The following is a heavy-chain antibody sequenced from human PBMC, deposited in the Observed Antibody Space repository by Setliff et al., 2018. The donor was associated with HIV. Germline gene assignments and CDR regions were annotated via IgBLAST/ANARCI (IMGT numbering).Heavy chain of an antibody. CDR2: INHSGGT. V-gene: IGHV4-34*01. CDR1: GRSFSGYY. D-gene: IGHD7-27*01. Sequence: PSETLSLTCAAYGRSFSGYYWNWIRQSPGKGLEWIGEINHSGGTNYNPSLKSRVTMSIDTSKNQFSLNVSSVTAADTAVYYCARGWGHDGFDFWGQGTMVTVSS. J-gene: IGHJ3*01. CDR3: ARGWGHDGFDF.